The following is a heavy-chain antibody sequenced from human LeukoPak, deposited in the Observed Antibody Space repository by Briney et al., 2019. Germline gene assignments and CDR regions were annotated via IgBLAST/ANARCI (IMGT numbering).Heavy chain of an antibody. V-gene: IGHV3-9*01. J-gene: IGHJ4*02. CDR1: GFTFDDYA. CDR2: ISWNSGSI. Sequence: GGSLRLSCAASGFTFDDYAMHWVRQAPGKGLEWVSGISWNSGSIGYADSVKGRFTISRDNAKNSLYLQMNSLRAEDTAVYYCARDQSGVVVPAVPFDYWGQGTLVTVSS. CDR3: ARDQSGVVVPAVPFDY. D-gene: IGHD2-2*01.